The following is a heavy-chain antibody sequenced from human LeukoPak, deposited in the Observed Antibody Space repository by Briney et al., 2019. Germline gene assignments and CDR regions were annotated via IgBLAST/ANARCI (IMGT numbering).Heavy chain of an antibody. Sequence: ASVKGSCKASGYTFTNYGISWVRQATGQGLEWMGWIGAYNGHTTYAQNIQGRLTMTTDTSTSTAYMDLRSLRSDDTAVYYCVRDFSCGGGTCSDCFDPWGQGTLVTVSS. CDR3: VRDFSCGGGTCSDCFDP. V-gene: IGHV1-18*01. D-gene: IGHD2-15*01. CDR1: GYTFTNYG. J-gene: IGHJ5*02. CDR2: IGAYNGHT.